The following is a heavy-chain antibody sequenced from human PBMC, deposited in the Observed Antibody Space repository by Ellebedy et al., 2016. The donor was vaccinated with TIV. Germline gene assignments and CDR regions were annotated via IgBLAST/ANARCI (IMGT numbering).Heavy chain of an antibody. Sequence: ESLKISCTVSGVSISGSFWSWVRQPPGKGLERIGYVSSGGGTNYGPSFRSRVTISVDTSKSQFSLDLRSVTADDTAVYCCARTFTERLGGLTTHWVLDYWGQGSLVTAYS. D-gene: IGHD2/OR15-2a*01. CDR1: GVSISGSF. V-gene: IGHV4-59*01. CDR3: ARTFTERLGGLTTHWVLDY. CDR2: VSSGGGT. J-gene: IGHJ4*02.